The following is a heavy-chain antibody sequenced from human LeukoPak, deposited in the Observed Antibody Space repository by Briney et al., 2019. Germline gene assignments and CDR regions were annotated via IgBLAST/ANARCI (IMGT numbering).Heavy chain of an antibody. CDR2: INHSGST. D-gene: IGHD3-22*01. J-gene: IGHJ6*03. CDR3: ARMAPIVVVIKGAYYYYYMDV. CDR1: GGSFSGYY. V-gene: IGHV4-34*01. Sequence: SETLSLTCAVYGGSFSGYYWSWIRWPPGKGLEWIGEINHSGSTNYNPSLKSRVTISVDTSKNQFSLKLSSVTAADTAVYYCARMAPIVVVIKGAYYYYYMDVWGKGTTVTVSS.